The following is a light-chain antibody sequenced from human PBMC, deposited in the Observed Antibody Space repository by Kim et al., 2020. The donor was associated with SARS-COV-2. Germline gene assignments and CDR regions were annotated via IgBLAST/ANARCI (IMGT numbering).Light chain of an antibody. CDR2: GAS. CDR3: QQYIHSPLT. Sequence: EIVMTQSPATLSLSPGERATLSCRASQSVSSNLVWYQQKPGQSPRLLIYGASTRATGIPARFSASGSGTDFTLTISSLQSEDFAVYYCQQYIHSPLTFGGGTKVDIK. CDR1: QSVSSN. J-gene: IGKJ4*01. V-gene: IGKV3-15*01.